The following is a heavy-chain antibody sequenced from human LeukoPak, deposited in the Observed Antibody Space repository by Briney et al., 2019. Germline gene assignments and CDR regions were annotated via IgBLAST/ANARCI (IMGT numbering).Heavy chain of an antibody. CDR2: IKNKIDGGTT. CDR1: GFTFNNAW. CDR3: ATWGDYGGY. V-gene: IGHV3-15*01. J-gene: IGHJ4*02. D-gene: IGHD3-16*01. Sequence: GGSLRLSCAASGFTFNNAWMSWVRQAPGKGLEWGGRIKNKIDGGTTDYAAPVKGRFSISRDDSKNTVYLQMNSLKTEDTAVYYCATWGDYGGYWGQGTLVTVSS.